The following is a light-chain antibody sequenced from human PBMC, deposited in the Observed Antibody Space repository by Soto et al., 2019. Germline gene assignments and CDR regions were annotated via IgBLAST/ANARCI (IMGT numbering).Light chain of an antibody. V-gene: IGKV1-39*01. CDR3: QQTYSSPYT. Sequence: DIQMTQSPSSLSASVGDRVTLTCRASQSISNYLNWYQQKPGEAPKLLIYAASSLQSGVPSRFTGSGSGTDFTLTFSSLPPEDFATYYCQQTYSSPYTFGQGTKLEIK. J-gene: IGKJ2*01. CDR2: AAS. CDR1: QSISNY.